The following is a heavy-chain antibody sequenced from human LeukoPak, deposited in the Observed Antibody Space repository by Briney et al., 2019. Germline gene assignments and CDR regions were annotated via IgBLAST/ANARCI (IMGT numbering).Heavy chain of an antibody. CDR1: GGSFSGYY. CDR2: INHSGST. Sequence: PSETLSLTCAVYGGSFSGYYWSWLRQPPGKGLEWLGEINHSGSTNYNPSLKSRVTISVDTSKNQFSLKLSSATAADTAVYYCARVPRYYYDSEDYWGQGTLVTVSS. CDR3: ARVPRYYYDSEDY. V-gene: IGHV4-34*01. D-gene: IGHD3-22*01. J-gene: IGHJ4*02.